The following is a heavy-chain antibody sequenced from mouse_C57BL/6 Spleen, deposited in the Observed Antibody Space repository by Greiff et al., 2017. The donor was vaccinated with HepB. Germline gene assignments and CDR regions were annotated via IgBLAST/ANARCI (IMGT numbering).Heavy chain of an antibody. J-gene: IGHJ2*01. Sequence: QVQLKQSGAELARPGASVKMSCKASGYTFTSYTMHWVKQRPGQGLEWIGYINPSSGYTKYNQKFKDKATSTADKSSSTAYMQLSSLTSEDSAVYYCAPYSNYVNFDYWGQGTTLTVSS. V-gene: IGHV1-4*01. CDR3: APYSNYVNFDY. CDR1: GYTFTSYT. CDR2: INPSSGYT. D-gene: IGHD2-5*01.